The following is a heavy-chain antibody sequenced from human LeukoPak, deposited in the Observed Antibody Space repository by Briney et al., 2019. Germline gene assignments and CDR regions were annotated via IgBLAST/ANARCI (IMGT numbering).Heavy chain of an antibody. CDR2: IYYSGST. J-gene: IGHJ3*02. Sequence: SETLSPTCTVSGGSISSSSYYWGWIRQPPGKGLEWIGSIYYSGSTYYNPSLKSRVTISADTSKNQFSLKLSSVTAADTAVYYCAALEGAFDIWGQGTMVTVSS. V-gene: IGHV4-39*01. CDR1: GGSISSSSYY. CDR3: AALEGAFDI. D-gene: IGHD1-1*01.